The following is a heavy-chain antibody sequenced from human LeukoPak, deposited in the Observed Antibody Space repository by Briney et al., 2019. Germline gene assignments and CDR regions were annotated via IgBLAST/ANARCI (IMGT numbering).Heavy chain of an antibody. CDR1: GYTFXXXX. D-gene: IGHD6-19*01. CDR2: XSCYNGDT. J-gene: IGHJ4*02. CDR3: ARDPSNTSGYYVYHDY. V-gene: IGHV1-18*01. Sequence: ASVKVSXXASGYTFXXXXXXXVRQAPGQGXXXXXXXSCYNGDTRYAQKFQGXVTMTKDTSTSTVHMELRSLRSDDTAVYYCARDPSNTSGYYVYHDYWGQGALVTVSS.